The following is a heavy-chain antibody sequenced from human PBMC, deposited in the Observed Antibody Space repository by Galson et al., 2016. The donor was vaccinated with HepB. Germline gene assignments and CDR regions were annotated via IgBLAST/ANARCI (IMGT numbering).Heavy chain of an antibody. Sequence: CAISGDSVSSNSAAWNWIRQSPSRGLEWLXXTFXXXKXXXEYDVSVQSRISINSDTSKNQFSLQLNSVSPEDTAVYYCARDPGWQYRYSGSYLGWFDPWGQGTLVTVSS. CDR1: GDSVSSNSAA. CDR3: ARDPGWQYRYSGSYLGWFDP. J-gene: IGHJ5*02. V-gene: IGHV6-1*01. D-gene: IGHD1-26*01. CDR2: TFXXXKXXX.